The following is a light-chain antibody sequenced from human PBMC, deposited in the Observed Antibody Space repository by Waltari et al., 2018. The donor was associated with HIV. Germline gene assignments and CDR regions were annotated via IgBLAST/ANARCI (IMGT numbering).Light chain of an antibody. CDR2: SAS. Sequence: IQMTQSPSYVSASLGDTVPISCRANESIGDLLAWSQQRPGEAPRLLVYSASRRESGVPSKFFAFGADTEFTLTITGLESEDFATYYCQQASSFPHTFGGGTKV. CDR3: QQASSFPHT. CDR1: ESIGDL. J-gene: IGKJ4*01. V-gene: IGKV1-12*01.